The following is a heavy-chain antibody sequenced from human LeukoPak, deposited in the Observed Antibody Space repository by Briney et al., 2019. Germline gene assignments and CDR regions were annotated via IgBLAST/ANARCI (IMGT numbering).Heavy chain of an antibody. CDR1: GFTFSSYG. D-gene: IGHD2-8*01. V-gene: IGHV4-4*02. CDR3: SRENGAFSPFGY. Sequence: PGGSLRLTCAASGFTFSSYGMHWVRQPPGQGLEWTGEISLTGLTHYNPSLESRVTVSLDKSKNQLSLNLTSVTAADTAVYYCSRENGAFSPFGYWGQGTLVTVLS. CDR2: ISLTGLT. J-gene: IGHJ4*02.